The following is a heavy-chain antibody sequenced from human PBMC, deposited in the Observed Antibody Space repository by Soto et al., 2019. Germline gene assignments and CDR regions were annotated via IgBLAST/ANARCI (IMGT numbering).Heavy chain of an antibody. CDR1: GYTFTSYA. Sequence: QVQLVQSGAEVKKPGASVKLSCKASGYTFTSYAMHWVRQAPGQRLEWMAWINTGNGNTRYSQNFQDRVTITRDTSASTAYMELRSLRSEVTAMYYCARMETGRVVTRPNWFDPWGQGTLVTVSS. CDR3: ARMETGRVVTRPNWFDP. V-gene: IGHV1-3*04. J-gene: IGHJ5*02. CDR2: INTGNGNT. D-gene: IGHD2-21*02.